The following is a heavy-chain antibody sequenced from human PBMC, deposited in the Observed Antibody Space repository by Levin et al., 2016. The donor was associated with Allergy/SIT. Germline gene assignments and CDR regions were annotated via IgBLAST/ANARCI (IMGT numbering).Heavy chain of an antibody. CDR1: GGSISSAPYS. Sequence: SQTLSLTCAVSGGSISSAPYSWSWIRQPPGKGLEWIGYIYHGGRTYYNPSLKSRVTISADRSQNQFSLNLRSVTAADTAVYYCARWPATSQGDYWGQGTLVTVSS. J-gene: IGHJ4*02. CDR2: IYHGGRT. CDR3: ARWPATSQGDY. V-gene: IGHV4-30-2*01. D-gene: IGHD5-24*01.